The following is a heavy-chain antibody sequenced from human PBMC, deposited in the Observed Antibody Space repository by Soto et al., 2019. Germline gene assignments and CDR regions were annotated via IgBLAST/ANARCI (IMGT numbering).Heavy chain of an antibody. CDR3: ARDKRYYGSGVGSGYYGMDV. CDR1: GDSVSSNSAA. Sequence: SQTLSLTCAISGDSVSSNSAAWNWFRQSPSRGLEWLGRTYYRSKWYNDYAVSVKSRITINPDTSKNQFSLQLNSVTPEDTAVYYCARDKRYYGSGVGSGYYGMDVWGQGTTVTVSS. D-gene: IGHD3-10*01. CDR2: TYYRSKWYN. V-gene: IGHV6-1*01. J-gene: IGHJ6*02.